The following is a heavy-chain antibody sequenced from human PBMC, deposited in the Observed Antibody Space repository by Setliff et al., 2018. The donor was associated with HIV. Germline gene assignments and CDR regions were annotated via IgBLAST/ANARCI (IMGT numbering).Heavy chain of an antibody. D-gene: IGHD3-9*01. CDR2: VLRGGSPT. CDR1: GFSFSADA. CDR3: ARENYDILTGYYDY. J-gene: IGHJ4*02. Sequence: GGSLRLSCEASGFSFSADAMSWVRRAPGKGLEFLAVVLRGGSPTYYADSVKGRFTVSRDNYRNTVFLQMNSLRMEDTAVFYCARENYDILTGYYDYWGQGALVTVSS. V-gene: IGHV3-23*03.